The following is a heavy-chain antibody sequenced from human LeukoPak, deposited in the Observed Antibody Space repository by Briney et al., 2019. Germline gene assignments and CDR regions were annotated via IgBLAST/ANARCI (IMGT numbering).Heavy chain of an antibody. Sequence: ASVKVSCKASGYTFTSYYMHWVRQAPGQGLEWMGIINPSGGSTSYAQKFQGRVTMTRDTSTSTVYMELSSLRSEDPAVYYCARGYTPPFRSGWYAHYYYYGMDVWGQGTTVTVSS. D-gene: IGHD6-19*01. CDR1: GYTFTSYY. V-gene: IGHV1-46*01. J-gene: IGHJ6*02. CDR3: ARGYTPPFRSGWYAHYYYYGMDV. CDR2: INPSGGST.